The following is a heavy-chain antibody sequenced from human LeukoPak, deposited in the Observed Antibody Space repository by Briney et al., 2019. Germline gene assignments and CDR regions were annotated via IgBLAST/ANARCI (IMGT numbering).Heavy chain of an antibody. D-gene: IGHD1-1*01. CDR2: IDTDTGNP. J-gene: IGHJ4*02. CDR1: GYTFRRYF. Sequence: EASVNVSCKASGYTFRRYFMNWVRQAPGQGREWMGNIDTDTGNPKYAPGFTGHFVFSLDTSVSTAYLQINSLRAEDTAVYYCARGTPTPGVDYWGQGTQVTVSS. V-gene: IGHV7-4-1*02. CDR3: ARGTPTPGVDY.